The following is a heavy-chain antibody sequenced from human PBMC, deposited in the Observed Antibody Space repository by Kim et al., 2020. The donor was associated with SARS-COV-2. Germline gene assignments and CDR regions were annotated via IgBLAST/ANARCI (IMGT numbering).Heavy chain of an antibody. CDR2: IYSGGRI. J-gene: IGHJ4*02. Sequence: GGSLRLSCAASGFTVSSTYMSWVRQAPGKGLEWVSVIYSGGRINYTDSVKGRFTISRDNSKNTLYLQINSLRAEDTAVYYCARGSPFDCWGPGTLVT. CDR3: ARGSPFDC. CDR1: GFTVSSTY. V-gene: IGHV3-66*01. D-gene: IGHD1-26*01.